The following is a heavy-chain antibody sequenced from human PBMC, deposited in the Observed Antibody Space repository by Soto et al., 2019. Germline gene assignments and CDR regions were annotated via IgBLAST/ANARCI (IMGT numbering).Heavy chain of an antibody. Sequence: ASGKVCCKASGYTFTSYGINWVRQAPGRGLEWMGWINPGNGNTKYSQQFQGRVIIDRDTSASTAYMELSSLRPEDTAVYYCARGGYFDSSNYLAYWGLGTLVTV. J-gene: IGHJ4*02. CDR3: ARGGYFDSSNYLAY. V-gene: IGHV1-3*01. CDR1: GYTFTSYG. CDR2: INPGNGNT. D-gene: IGHD3-22*01.